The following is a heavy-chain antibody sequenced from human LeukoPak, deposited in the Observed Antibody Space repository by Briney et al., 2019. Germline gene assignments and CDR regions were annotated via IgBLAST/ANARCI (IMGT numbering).Heavy chain of an antibody. J-gene: IGHJ4*02. Sequence: PSETLSLTCTVSGGSISSYYWSWIRQPPGKGLEWIGYIYYSGSTNYNPSLKSRVTISVDTSKNQFSLKLSSVTAADTAVYYCARAHPGGSCYRYWGQGTLVTVSS. V-gene: IGHV4-59*12. CDR2: IYYSGST. D-gene: IGHD2-15*01. CDR1: GGSISSYY. CDR3: ARAHPGGSCYRY.